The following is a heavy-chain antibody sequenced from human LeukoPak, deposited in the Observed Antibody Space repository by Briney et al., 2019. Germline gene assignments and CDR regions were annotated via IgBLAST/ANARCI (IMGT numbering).Heavy chain of an antibody. Sequence: GGSLRLSCAASGFTFSSYSMNWVRQAPGKGLEWVSSISSSSSYIYYADSVKGRFTISRDNAKNSLCLQMNGLRAEDTAVYYCARDSYGSGSSLDYWGQGTLVTVSS. CDR3: ARDSYGSGSSLDY. V-gene: IGHV3-21*01. CDR1: GFTFSSYS. D-gene: IGHD3-10*01. CDR2: ISSSSSYI. J-gene: IGHJ4*02.